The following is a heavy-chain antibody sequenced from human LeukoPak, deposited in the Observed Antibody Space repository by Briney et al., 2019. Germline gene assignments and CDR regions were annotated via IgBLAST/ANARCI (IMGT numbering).Heavy chain of an antibody. CDR2: ISGSGGST. CDR1: GFTFSSYA. V-gene: IGHV3-23*01. CDR3: AKLYYYDSSGYSLAFDI. Sequence: GGSLRLSCAASGFTFSSYAMSWVRQAPGKGLEWVSAISGSGGSTYHADSVKGRFTISRDNSKNTLYLQMNSLRAEDTAVYYCAKLYYYDSSGYSLAFDIWGQGTMVTVSS. D-gene: IGHD3-22*01. J-gene: IGHJ3*02.